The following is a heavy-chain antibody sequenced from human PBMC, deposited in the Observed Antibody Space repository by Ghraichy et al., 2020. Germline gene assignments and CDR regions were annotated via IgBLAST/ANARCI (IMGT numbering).Heavy chain of an antibody. CDR3: ARGKAAAAGTSFPLDY. V-gene: IGHV4-34*01. D-gene: IGHD6-13*01. CDR1: GGSFSGYY. J-gene: IGHJ4*02. CDR2: INHSGST. Sequence: SETLSLTCAVYGGSFSGYYWSWIRQPPGKGLEWIGEINHSGSTNYNPSLKSRVTISVDTSKNQFSLKLSSVTAADTAVYYCARGKAAAAGTSFPLDYWGQGTLVTVSS.